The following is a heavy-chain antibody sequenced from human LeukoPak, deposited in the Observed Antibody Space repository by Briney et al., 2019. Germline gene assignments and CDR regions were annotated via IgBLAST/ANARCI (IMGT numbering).Heavy chain of an antibody. V-gene: IGHV3-23*01. CDR1: GFTFSSYG. J-gene: IGHJ5*02. CDR3: AKDGSYGAGKWFDP. CDR2: ISGSGGNT. D-gene: IGHD3-10*01. Sequence: PGGTLRLSCAASGFTFSSYGMSWVRQAPGKGLEWVSGISGSGGNTYYADSVKGRFTISRDNSKNTLYLQMNSLRAEDTAVYYCAKDGSYGAGKWFDPWGQGTLVTVSS.